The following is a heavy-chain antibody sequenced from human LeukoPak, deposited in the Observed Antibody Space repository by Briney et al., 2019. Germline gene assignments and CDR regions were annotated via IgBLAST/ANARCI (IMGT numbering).Heavy chain of an antibody. D-gene: IGHD5-18*01. J-gene: IGHJ5*02. V-gene: IGHV4-4*07. Sequence: SETLSLTCTVSGGSISSYYWSWIRQPAGKGLEWIGRIYTSGSTNYNPSLKSRVTISVDTSKNQFSLRLSSVTAADTAVYYCASCKGNVDTAMVRAWGQGTLVTVSS. CDR2: IYTSGST. CDR1: GGSISSYY. CDR3: ASCKGNVDTAMVRA.